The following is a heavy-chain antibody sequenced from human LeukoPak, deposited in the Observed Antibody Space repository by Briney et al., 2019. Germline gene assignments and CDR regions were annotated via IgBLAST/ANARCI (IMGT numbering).Heavy chain of an antibody. CDR1: GFTFSDYY. J-gene: IGHJ3*02. V-gene: IGHV3-11*04. CDR2: ISSSGSTI. D-gene: IGHD3-22*01. Sequence: GGSLRLSCAASGFTFSDYYMSWIRQAPGKGLEWVSYISSSGSTIYYADSVKGRFTISRDNAKNSLYLQMNSLRAEDTAVYYCAREPFYDSSGYHNDAFDIWGQGTMVTVSS. CDR3: AREPFYDSSGYHNDAFDI.